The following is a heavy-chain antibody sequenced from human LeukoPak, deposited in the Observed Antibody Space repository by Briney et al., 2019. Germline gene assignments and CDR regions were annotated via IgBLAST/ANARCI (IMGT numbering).Heavy chain of an antibody. D-gene: IGHD6-19*01. V-gene: IGHV3-13*01. Sequence: GGSLRLSCAASGFTISSYDMHWVRQAPGKGLEWVSAIGTAGDTYYPGSVKGRSTISSENAKNSLYLQMNSLRAGDTAVYYCARTPLSSGPPRWYFDYWGQGTLVTVSS. CDR2: IGTAGDT. J-gene: IGHJ4*02. CDR1: GFTISSYD. CDR3: ARTPLSSGPPRWYFDY.